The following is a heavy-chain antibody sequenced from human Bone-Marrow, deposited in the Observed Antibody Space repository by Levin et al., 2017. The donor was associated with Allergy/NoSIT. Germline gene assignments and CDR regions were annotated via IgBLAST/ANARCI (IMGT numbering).Heavy chain of an antibody. D-gene: IGHD3-10*01. CDR2: LYASGST. CDR3: ARETLVRGVLGRRYYYIDV. CDR1: GGSISSESYT. J-gene: IGHJ6*03. V-gene: IGHV4-61*02. Sequence: LRLSCTISGGSISSESYTWDWIRQPAGTGLEWIGRLYASGSTKNNPSLKGRVTISLDTSKNQFSLEVNSVTAADTAVYYCARETLVRGVLGRRYYYIDVWGKGTTVTVSS.